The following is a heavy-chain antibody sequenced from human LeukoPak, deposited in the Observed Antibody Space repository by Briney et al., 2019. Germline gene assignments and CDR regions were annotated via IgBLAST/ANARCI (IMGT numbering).Heavy chain of an antibody. J-gene: IGHJ4*02. CDR1: GGSISSSSYY. V-gene: IGHV4-39*01. CDR3: ARHPFGYSSSWYERGDYFVY. D-gene: IGHD6-13*01. Sequence: SETLSLTCTVSGGSISSSSYYWGWIRQPPGKGLEWIGSIYYSGSTYYNPSLKSRVTISVDTSKNQFSLKLSSVTAADTAVYYCARHPFGYSSSWYERGDYFVYWGQGTLVTVSS. CDR2: IYYSGST.